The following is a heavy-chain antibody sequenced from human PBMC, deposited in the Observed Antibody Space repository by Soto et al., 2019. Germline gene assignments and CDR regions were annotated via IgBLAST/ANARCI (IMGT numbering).Heavy chain of an antibody. CDR3: TSGGAIVVVPDPFAL. V-gene: IGHV1-46*03. CDR1: GYIFTNYY. D-gene: IGHD2-21*02. CDR2: INAGGGYT. J-gene: IGHJ5*02. Sequence: ASVKVSCKASGYIFTNYYMHWVRQAPGQGLEWMGTINAGGGYTTYAQRFQGRVTMTRDTSTSTVSMELSSLRYEDTALYYCTSGGAIVVVPDPFALSAQRTPVTVSS.